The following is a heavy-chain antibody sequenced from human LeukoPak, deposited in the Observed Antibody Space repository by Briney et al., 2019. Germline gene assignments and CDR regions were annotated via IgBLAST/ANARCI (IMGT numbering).Heavy chain of an antibody. V-gene: IGHV3-11*01. CDR1: GFTFSDYY. CDR3: ARGSYGSGSYYNMDV. CDR2: ISSSGSTI. Sequence: GGSLRLSCAASGFTFSDYYMSWIGQAPGKGLEWVSHISSSGSTIYYADSVKGRFTISRDNAKNSLYLQMNSLRAEDTAVYYCARGSYGSGSYYNMDVWGKGTTVTVSS. D-gene: IGHD3-10*01. J-gene: IGHJ6*03.